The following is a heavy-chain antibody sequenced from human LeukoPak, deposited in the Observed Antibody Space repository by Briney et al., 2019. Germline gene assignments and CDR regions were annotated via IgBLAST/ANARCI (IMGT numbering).Heavy chain of an antibody. J-gene: IGHJ5*02. CDR2: IIPILGIA. CDR1: GGTFSSYG. D-gene: IGHD3-10*01. V-gene: IGHV1-69*04. CDR3: ARATMVRGVIYNWFDP. Sequence: SVKVSCKASGGTFSSYGISWVRQAPGQGLEWMGRIIPILGIANYAQKFQGRVTITADKSTSTAYMELSSLRSEDTAVYYCARATMVRGVIYNWFDPWGQGTLVTVSS.